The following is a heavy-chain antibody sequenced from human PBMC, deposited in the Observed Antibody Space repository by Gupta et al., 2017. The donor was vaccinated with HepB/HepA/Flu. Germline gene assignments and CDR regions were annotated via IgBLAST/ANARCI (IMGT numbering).Heavy chain of an antibody. J-gene: IGHJ6*03. D-gene: IGHD1-20*01. Sequence: QVQLQESGPGLVKPSETLALTCTVSGGSMSGGSIRCYYWSWIRQPAGKGLEWIGRIYETGSTNYNPSLKSRVTMSVDTSKNHFSLKLTSVTAADSAVYYCARDRINWNPFYYYYMDVWGKGTTVTVSS. CDR2: IYETGST. V-gene: IGHV4-4*07. CDR1: GGSMSGGSIRCYY. CDR3: ARDRINWNPFYYYYMDV.